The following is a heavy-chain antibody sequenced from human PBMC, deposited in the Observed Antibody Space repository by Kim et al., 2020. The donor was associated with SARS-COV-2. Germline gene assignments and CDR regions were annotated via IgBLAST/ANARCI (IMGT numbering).Heavy chain of an antibody. CDR1: GYTFTGYY. CDR2: INPNSGGT. D-gene: IGHD3-10*01. J-gene: IGHJ6*02. V-gene: IGHV1-2*04. CDR3: ARSMVRGVNPYYYYYGMDV. Sequence: ASVKVSCKASGYTFTGYYMHWVRQAPGQGLEWMGWINPNSGGTNYAQKFQGWVTMTRDTSISTAYMELSRLRSDDTAVYYCARSMVRGVNPYYYYYGMDVWGQGTTVTVSS.